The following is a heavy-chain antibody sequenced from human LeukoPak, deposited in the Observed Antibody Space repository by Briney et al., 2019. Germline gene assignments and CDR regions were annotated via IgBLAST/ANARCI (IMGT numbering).Heavy chain of an antibody. D-gene: IGHD3-10*01. CDR2: INHSGST. J-gene: IGHJ6*02. V-gene: IGHV4-34*01. CDR1: GGSFSGYY. Sequence: PSETLSLTCAVYGGSFSGYYWSWIRQPPGKGLEWIGEINHSGSTNYNPSLKSRATISVDTSKNQFSLKLSSVTAADTAVYYCVEGVRGVIDGPYGMDVWGQGTTVTVSS. CDR3: VEGVRGVIDGPYGMDV.